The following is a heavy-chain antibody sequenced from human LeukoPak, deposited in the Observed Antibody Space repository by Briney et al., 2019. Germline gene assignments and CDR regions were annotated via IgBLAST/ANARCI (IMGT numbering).Heavy chain of an antibody. CDR2: IYPGDSDT. J-gene: IGHJ4*02. CDR3: ARGDDSTGYPPFDY. CDR1: GYGFIDYW. Sequence: GESLKISCKGSGYGFIDYWIAWVRQMPGKGLEWMGIIYPGDSDTRYSPSFQGQVTISADKSISTAYLQWNSLKASDTAVYYCARGDDSTGYPPFDYWGQGTLVTVSS. D-gene: IGHD3-22*01. V-gene: IGHV5-51*01.